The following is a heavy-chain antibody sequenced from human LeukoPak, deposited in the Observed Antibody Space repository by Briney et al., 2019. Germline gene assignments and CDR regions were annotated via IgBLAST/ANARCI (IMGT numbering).Heavy chain of an antibody. V-gene: IGHV4-31*03. CDR3: AKSPGIWNEYGRLEY. CDR1: SDSVSSGCHE. J-gene: IGHJ4*02. CDR2: IFYTGST. Sequence: SETLSPTCTVYSDSVSSGCHEWHWLRERPGKGLGWNVYIFYTGSTYKYPSRKSRVAISVDTSKNQFSLKLSSVTAADTAVYYCAKSPGIWNEYGRLEYWGQGALVTVSS. D-gene: IGHD1-1*01.